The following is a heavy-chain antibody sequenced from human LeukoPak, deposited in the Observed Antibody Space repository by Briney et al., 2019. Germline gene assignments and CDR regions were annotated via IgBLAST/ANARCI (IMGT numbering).Heavy chain of an antibody. D-gene: IGHD3-16*01. CDR1: GFTFEDYA. Sequence: GGSLRLSCAASGFTFEDYAMHWVGQAPGQGLEWVSLISGHGGSTYYADSVKGRFTISRVHSKNSLYLQMPNLEIEDTALYYCAKDTRFTYDAFDIWGQGTMVTVSS. V-gene: IGHV3-43*02. CDR3: AKDTRFTYDAFDI. J-gene: IGHJ3*02. CDR2: ISGHGGST.